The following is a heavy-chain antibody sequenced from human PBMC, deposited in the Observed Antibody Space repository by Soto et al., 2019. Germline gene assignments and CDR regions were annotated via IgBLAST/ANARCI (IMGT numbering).Heavy chain of an antibody. Sequence: EVQLVESGGGLVQPVGSLRLSCAASGFTFSDHTMDWVRQAPGKGLEWVGRSGNKASSYTTEYAASVKGRFTFSRGDSKESMYLQVNNLKTEDTAVYYCAVDIVGTGSYWGQGTLVTVSS. CDR3: AVDIVGTGSY. CDR2: SGNKASSYTT. CDR1: GFTFSDHT. D-gene: IGHD5-12*01. V-gene: IGHV3-72*01. J-gene: IGHJ4*02.